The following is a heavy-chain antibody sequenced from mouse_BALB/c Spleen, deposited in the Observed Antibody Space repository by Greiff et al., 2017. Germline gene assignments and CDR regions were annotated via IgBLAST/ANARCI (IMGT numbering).Heavy chain of an antibody. D-gene: IGHD2-14*01. CDR3: ARMPHRYDAMDY. CDR1: GFSLSTSGMS. V-gene: IGHV8-11*01. J-gene: IGHJ4*01. CDR2: IWWNDDK. Sequence: ESGPGILQPSQTLSLTCSFSGFSLSTSGMSVGWIRQPSGKGLEWLAHIWWNDDKYYNPALKSRLTISKDTSNNQVFLKIASVVTADTATYYCARMPHRYDAMDYWGQGTSVTVSS.